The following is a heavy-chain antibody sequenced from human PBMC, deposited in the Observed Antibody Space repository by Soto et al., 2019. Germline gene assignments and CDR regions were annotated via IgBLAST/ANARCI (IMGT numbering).Heavy chain of an antibody. D-gene: IGHD5-12*01. CDR2: ISTYNGNT. CDR1: GYTFTSYD. Sequence: ASVKVSCKASGYTFTSYDISWVRQAPGQGPEWMGWISTYNGNTNYAQKLQGRVTMTTDTSTSTAYMELRSLRSDDTAVYYCARVRKHSGYPGYWGQGTLVTVST. J-gene: IGHJ4*02. V-gene: IGHV1-18*01. CDR3: ARVRKHSGYPGY.